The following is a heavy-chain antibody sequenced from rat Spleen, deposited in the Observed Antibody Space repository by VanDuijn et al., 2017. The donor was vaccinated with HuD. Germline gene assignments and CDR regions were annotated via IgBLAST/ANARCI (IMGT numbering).Heavy chain of an antibody. V-gene: IGHV3-1*01. CDR2: ISYSGST. CDR3: ARRYYDVTYYSPFDC. Sequence: EVQLQESGPGLVKPSQSLSLTCSVTGYSITSNYWGWIRKFPGNKMEWIGHISYSGSTSYNPSLKSRISITRDTSKNQFFLQLNSVTTEDTATYYCARRYYDVTYYSPFDCWGQGVMVTVSS. J-gene: IGHJ2*01. CDR1: GYSITSNY. D-gene: IGHD1-12*02.